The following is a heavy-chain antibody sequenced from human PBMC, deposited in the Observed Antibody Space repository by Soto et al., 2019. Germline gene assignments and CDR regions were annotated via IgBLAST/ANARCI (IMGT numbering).Heavy chain of an antibody. CDR3: AIIGTYYDIYY. Sequence: SETLSLTCTVSGGSISSSSYYWGWIRQPPGKGLEWIGSIYYSGSTYYNPSLKSRVTISVDTSKNQFSLKLSSVTAADTAVYYCAIIGTYYDIYYWGQGTLVTVSS. D-gene: IGHD3-9*01. CDR2: IYYSGST. V-gene: IGHV4-39*01. J-gene: IGHJ4*02. CDR1: GGSISSSSYY.